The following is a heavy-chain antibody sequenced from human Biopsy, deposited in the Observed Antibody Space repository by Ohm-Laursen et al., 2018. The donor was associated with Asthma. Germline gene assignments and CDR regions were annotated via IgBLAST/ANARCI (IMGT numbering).Heavy chain of an antibody. CDR2: IYYSGTT. D-gene: IGHD6-13*01. CDR1: GVSIRSYY. CDR3: VRGSSSWHHGPFHYYYGLDV. J-gene: IGHJ6*02. Sequence: SETLSLTWTVSGVSIRSYYWTWIRQPPGKGLEWIGSIYYSGTTYYNPSLESRVTVSADTSKNQFSLKLTSVTAADTAVYYCVRGSSSWHHGPFHYYYGLDVWGQGTTVTVSS. V-gene: IGHV4-59*04.